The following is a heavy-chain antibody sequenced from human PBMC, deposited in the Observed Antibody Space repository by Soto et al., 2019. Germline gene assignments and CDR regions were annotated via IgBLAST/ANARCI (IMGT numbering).Heavy chain of an antibody. CDR2: IKSKTDGGTT. J-gene: IGHJ6*02. Sequence: EVQLVESGGGLVKPGGSLRLSCAASGFTFSNAWMNWVRQAPGKGLEWVGRIKSKTDGGTTDYAAPVKGRFTISRDDSKNTLYLQMNSLKTEDTAVYYCNTDESVAGTYYYYGMDVWGQGTTVTVSS. D-gene: IGHD6-19*01. CDR3: NTDESVAGTYYYYGMDV. V-gene: IGHV3-15*07. CDR1: GFTFSNAW.